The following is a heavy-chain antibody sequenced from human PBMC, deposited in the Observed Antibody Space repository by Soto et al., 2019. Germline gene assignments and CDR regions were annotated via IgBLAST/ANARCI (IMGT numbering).Heavy chain of an antibody. CDR2: INHSGST. J-gene: IGHJ3*02. CDR3: ARETGGDQPGAFDI. CDR1: GGSFSGYY. V-gene: IGHV4-34*01. Sequence: SETLSLTCAVYGGSFSGYYWSWIRQPPGKGLEWIGEINHSGSTNYNPSLKSRVTISVDTSKNQFSLKLSSVTAADTAVYYCARETGGDQPGAFDIWGQGTMVTVSS. D-gene: IGHD2-21*02.